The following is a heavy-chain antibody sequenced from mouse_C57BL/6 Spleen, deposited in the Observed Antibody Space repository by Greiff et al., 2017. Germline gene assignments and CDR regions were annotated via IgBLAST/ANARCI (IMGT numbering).Heavy chain of an antibody. Sequence: EVQGVESGGGLVKPGGSLKLSCAASGFTFSSYAMSWVRQTPEKRLEWVATISDGGSYTYYPDNVKGRFTISRDNAKNNLYLQMSHLKSEDTAMYYCARDGIYYGSSYKWYFDVWGTGTTVTVSS. D-gene: IGHD1-1*01. J-gene: IGHJ1*03. V-gene: IGHV5-4*01. CDR3: ARDGIYYGSSYKWYFDV. CDR2: ISDGGSYT. CDR1: GFTFSSYA.